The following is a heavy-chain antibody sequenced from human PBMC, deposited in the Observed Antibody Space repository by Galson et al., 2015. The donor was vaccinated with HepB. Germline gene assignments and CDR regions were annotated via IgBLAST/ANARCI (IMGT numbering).Heavy chain of an antibody. CDR3: TREFAFGCGSYSH. Sequence: SLRLSCAASGCTFSNYWMHWVRQAPGKGLVWVSYINFDGTSTRYADSVKGRFTISRDNADNTLYLQMNSLRAEDTAVYYCTREFAFGCGSYSHWGQGTLVTVSS. V-gene: IGHV3-74*01. D-gene: IGHD3-16*01. J-gene: IGHJ4*02. CDR1: GCTFSNYW. CDR2: INFDGTST.